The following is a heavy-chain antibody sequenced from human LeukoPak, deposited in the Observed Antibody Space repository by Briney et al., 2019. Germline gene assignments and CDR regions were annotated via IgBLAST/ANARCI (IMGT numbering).Heavy chain of an antibody. D-gene: IGHD2-15*01. J-gene: IGHJ6*03. CDR2: INHSGST. CDR1: GGSFSGYY. Sequence: SETLSLTCAVYGGSFSGYYWSWIRQPPGKGLEWIGEINHSGSTNYNPSLKSRVTISVDTSKNQFSLKLSSVTAADTAAYYCARRGGYCSGGSCYSNYYYYYYMDVWGKGTTVTISS. V-gene: IGHV4-34*01. CDR3: ARRGGYCSGGSCYSNYYYYYYMDV.